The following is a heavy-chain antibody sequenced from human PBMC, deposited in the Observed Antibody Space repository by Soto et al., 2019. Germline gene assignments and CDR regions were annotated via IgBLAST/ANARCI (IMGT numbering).Heavy chain of an antibody. J-gene: IGHJ4*02. V-gene: IGHV4-30-4*01. D-gene: IGHD3-22*01. CDR2: IYYSGST. Sequence: PSETLXLTFTVSGGSISSWYYYWSWIRQPPGKGLEWIGYIYYSGSTYYNPSLKSRVTISVDTSENQFSLKLSSVTAADTAVYYCARAPTYYYDSSGPKFDYWGQGTLVTVSS. CDR1: GGSISSWYYY. CDR3: ARAPTYYYDSSGPKFDY.